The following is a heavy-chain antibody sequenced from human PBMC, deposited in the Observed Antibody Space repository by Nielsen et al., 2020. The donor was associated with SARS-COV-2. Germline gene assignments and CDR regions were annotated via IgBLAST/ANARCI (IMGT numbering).Heavy chain of an antibody. CDR1: GFTVSSNY. J-gene: IGHJ6*03. CDR2: IYSGGST. V-gene: IGHV3-53*01. Sequence: GEARKISCAASGFTVSSNYMSWVRQAPGKGLEWVSVIYSGGSTYYADSVKGRFTLSRDNSKNTLYLQMNSLRAEDTAVYYCAREDYYYYYMDVWGKGSTVTVSS. CDR3: AREDYYYYYMDV.